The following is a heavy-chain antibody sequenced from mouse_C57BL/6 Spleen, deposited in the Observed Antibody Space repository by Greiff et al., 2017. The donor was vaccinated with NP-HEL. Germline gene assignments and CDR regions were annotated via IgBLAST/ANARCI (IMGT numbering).Heavy chain of an antibody. CDR2: IYPGSGST. Sequence: QVQLKQPGAELVKPGASVKMSCKASGYTFTSYWITWVKQRPGQGLEWIGDIYPGSGSTNYNEKFKSKATLTVDTSSSTAYMQLSSLTSEDSAVYYCARYAGNYGAMDYWGQGTSVTVSS. J-gene: IGHJ4*01. D-gene: IGHD2-1*01. V-gene: IGHV1-55*01. CDR1: GYTFTSYW. CDR3: ARYAGNYGAMDY.